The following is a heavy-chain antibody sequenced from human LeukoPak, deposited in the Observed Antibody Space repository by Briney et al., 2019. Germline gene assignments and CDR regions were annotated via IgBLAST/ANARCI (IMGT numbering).Heavy chain of an antibody. V-gene: IGHV3-21*01. CDR1: GFTFSSYS. D-gene: IGHD3-10*01. J-gene: IGHJ2*01. CDR2: ISSSSSYI. Sequence: PGGSLRLSCAASGFTFSSYSMNWVRQAPGKGLEWLSSISSSSSYIYYADSVKGRFTISRDNAKNSLYLQMNSLRAEDTAVYYCARDRGYGSGSSIPLWYFDLWGRGTLVTVSS. CDR3: ARDRGYGSGSSIPLWYFDL.